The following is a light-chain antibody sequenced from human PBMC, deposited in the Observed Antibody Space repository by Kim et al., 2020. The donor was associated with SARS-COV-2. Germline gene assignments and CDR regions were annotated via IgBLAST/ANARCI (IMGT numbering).Light chain of an antibody. J-gene: IGKJ2*01. CDR2: AAS. CDR1: QDVRND. V-gene: IGKV1-6*01. Sequence: AIQMTQSPSSLSASVGDRVTITCRASQDVRNDLGGYQQKPGKAPNVLIYAASSLQSGVPSRFSGSAAGTDFTLTINSLQPEDFATYYCLQGHTYPLTFGQGTELEI. CDR3: LQGHTYPLT.